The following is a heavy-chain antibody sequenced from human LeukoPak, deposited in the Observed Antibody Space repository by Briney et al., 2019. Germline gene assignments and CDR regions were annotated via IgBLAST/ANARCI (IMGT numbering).Heavy chain of an antibody. CDR1: GYSFTGHY. Sequence: GASVKVSCKASGYSFTGHYMHWVRQAPGQGLEWMGWINPKSGGTNYAQKFQGRVTMTRDTSISTAYMDMSSLRSDDTAVYYCARDQDSYGSRDAFDIWGQGTMVTVSS. V-gene: IGHV1-2*02. CDR3: ARDQDSYGSRDAFDI. D-gene: IGHD5-18*01. CDR2: INPKSGGT. J-gene: IGHJ3*02.